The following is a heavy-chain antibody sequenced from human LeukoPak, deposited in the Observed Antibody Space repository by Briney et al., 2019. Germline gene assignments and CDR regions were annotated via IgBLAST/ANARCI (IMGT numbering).Heavy chain of an antibody. CDR2: IYYSGST. CDR1: GGSISSGSYY. Sequence: PSETLSLTCTVSGGSISSGSYYWSWIRQPPGKGLEWIGYIYYSGSTNYNPSLKSRVTISVDTSKNQFSLKLSSVTAADTAVYYCARESYYYDSSGYDDAFDIWGQGTMVTVSS. V-gene: IGHV4-61*01. J-gene: IGHJ3*02. D-gene: IGHD3-22*01. CDR3: ARESYYYDSSGYDDAFDI.